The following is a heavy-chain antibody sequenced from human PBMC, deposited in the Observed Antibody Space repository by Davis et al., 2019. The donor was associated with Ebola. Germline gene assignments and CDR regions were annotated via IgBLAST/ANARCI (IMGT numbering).Heavy chain of an antibody. CDR1: GFTFSSYW. J-gene: IGHJ4*02. D-gene: IGHD3-10*01. V-gene: IGHV3-7*01. Sequence: GESLKISCAASGFTFSSYWMSWVRQAPGKGLEWVANIKQDGSEKYYVDSVKGRFTISRDNAKNSLYLQMNSLRAEDTAVYYCARDYFGSDSYPLFDLWGQGTLVTVSS. CDR2: IKQDGSEK. CDR3: ARDYFGSDSYPLFDL.